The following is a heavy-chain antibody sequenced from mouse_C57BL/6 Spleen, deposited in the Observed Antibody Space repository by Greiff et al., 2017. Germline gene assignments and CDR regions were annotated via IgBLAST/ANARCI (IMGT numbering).Heavy chain of an antibody. CDR1: GYTFTSYG. J-gene: IGHJ1*03. CDR3: ARSPHYYGSSYWYFDV. D-gene: IGHD1-1*01. Sequence: EVKLMESGAELVRPGSSVKMSCKTSGYTFTSYGLNWVKQRPGQGLEWIGYIYIGNGYTEYNEKFKGKATLTSDTSSSTAYMQLSSLTSEDSAIYFCARSPHYYGSSYWYFDVWGTGTTVTVSS. CDR2: IYIGNGYT. V-gene: IGHV1-58*01.